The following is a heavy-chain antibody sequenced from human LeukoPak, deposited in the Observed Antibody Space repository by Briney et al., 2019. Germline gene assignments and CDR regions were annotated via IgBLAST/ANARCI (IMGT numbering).Heavy chain of an antibody. CDR2: ISSSSSTI. CDR3: ARVRYQTTDY. D-gene: IGHD3-16*02. CDR1: GFTFSSYS. V-gene: IGHV3-48*04. J-gene: IGHJ4*02. Sequence: GGSLRLSCAASGFTFSSYSMNWVRQAPGKGLEWVSYISSSSSTIYYADSVKGRFTISRDNAKNSVYLQMNSLRVEDTAVYYCARVRYQTTDYWGQGTLVTVSS.